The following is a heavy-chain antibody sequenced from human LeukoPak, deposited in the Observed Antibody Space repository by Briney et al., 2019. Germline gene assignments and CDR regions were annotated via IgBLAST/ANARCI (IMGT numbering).Heavy chain of an antibody. CDR1: GFTFSSYG. CDR3: AKDSPDIVVVPAAMDY. Sequence: GGSLRLSCAASGFTFSSYGMYWVRQAPGKGLEWVAFIRYDGSNKYYADSVKGRFTISRDNSKNTLYLQMNSLRAEDTAVYYCAKDSPDIVVVPAAMDYRGQGTLVTVSS. J-gene: IGHJ4*02. V-gene: IGHV3-30*02. D-gene: IGHD2-2*01. CDR2: IRYDGSNK.